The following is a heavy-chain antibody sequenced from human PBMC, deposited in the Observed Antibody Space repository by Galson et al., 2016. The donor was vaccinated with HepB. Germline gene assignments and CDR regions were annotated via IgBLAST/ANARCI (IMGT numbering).Heavy chain of an antibody. D-gene: IGHD1-1*01. J-gene: IGHJ4*02. Sequence: SLRLSCAASGFSFNDFYMSWIRPPPGKALEWISYISHSGNTREYADSVKGRFTVSRANNKNSVYLQLNSLRAEDTALYYCARDVHNWTGDRRLFDLCGQGTLVAVSS. CDR3: ARDVHNWTGDRRLFDL. CDR2: ISHSGNTR. CDR1: GFSFNDFY. V-gene: IGHV3-11*01.